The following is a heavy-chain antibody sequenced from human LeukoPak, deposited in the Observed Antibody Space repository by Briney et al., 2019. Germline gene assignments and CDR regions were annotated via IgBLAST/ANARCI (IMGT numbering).Heavy chain of an antibody. CDR3: ARLDPSIAARGYYFDY. J-gene: IGHJ4*02. D-gene: IGHD6-6*01. CDR1: GVTFSGYS. CDR2: ITATSLHI. Sequence: GGSLRLSCAASGVTFSGYSMNWVRQAPGKGLEWVSAITATSLHIYYADSVKGRFTISRDNAKNSLYLQMNSLRAEDTAVYYCARLDPSIAARGYYFDYWGQGTLVTVSS. V-gene: IGHV3-21*01.